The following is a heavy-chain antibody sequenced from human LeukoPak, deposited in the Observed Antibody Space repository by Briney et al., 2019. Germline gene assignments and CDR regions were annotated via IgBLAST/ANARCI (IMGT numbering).Heavy chain of an antibody. CDR2: IYHSGST. D-gene: IGHD6-13*01. CDR3: AKKKGEQQLKNNWFDP. J-gene: IGHJ5*02. V-gene: IGHV4-4*02. CDR1: GGSISSSNW. Sequence: PSETLPLTCAVSGGSISSSNWWSWVRQPPGKGLEWIGEIYHSGSTNYNPSLKSRVTISVDTSKNQFSLKLSSVTAADTAVYYCAKKKGEQQLKNNWFDPWGQGTLVTVSS.